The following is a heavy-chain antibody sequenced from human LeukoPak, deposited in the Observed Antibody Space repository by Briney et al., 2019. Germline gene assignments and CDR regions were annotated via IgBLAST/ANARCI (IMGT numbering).Heavy chain of an antibody. Sequence: SGGSLRLSCAASGFTFSDYYINWVRQAPGKGLEWVAVISYDGSNKYYADSVKGRFTISRDNSKNTLYLQMNNLRAEDTAVYYCATGGDDYYYYYYGMDVWGQGTTVTVSS. CDR3: ATGGDDYYYYYYGMDV. CDR1: GFTFSDYY. V-gene: IGHV3-30*03. CDR2: ISYDGSNK. J-gene: IGHJ6*02. D-gene: IGHD4-17*01.